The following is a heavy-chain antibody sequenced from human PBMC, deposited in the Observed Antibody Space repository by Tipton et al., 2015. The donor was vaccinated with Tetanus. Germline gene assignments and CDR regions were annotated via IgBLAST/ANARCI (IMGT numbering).Heavy chain of an antibody. CDR1: GASLSDNY. J-gene: IGHJ5*02. D-gene: IGHD6-19*01. CDR2: ISHRGDT. Sequence: TLSLTCGIFGASLSDNYWSWIRQSPGKGLEWIGEISHRGDTTYNPSLKSRVTISVDTSKNQFSLNMNSVTAADTAVYHCAILPKHWLAPRGAPWGQGILVTVSS. V-gene: IGHV4-34*01. CDR3: AILPKHWLAPRGAP.